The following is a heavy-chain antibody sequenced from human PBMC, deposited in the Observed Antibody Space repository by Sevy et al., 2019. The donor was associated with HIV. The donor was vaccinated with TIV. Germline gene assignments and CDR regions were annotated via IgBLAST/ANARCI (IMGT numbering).Heavy chain of an antibody. Sequence: GGSLRLSCAASGFTFSSYSMNWVRQAPGKGLEWVSSISSSSSYIYYADSVKGRFTISRDNAKNSLYLQMNSLRAEDTAVYYCARGSSGWYTDLYYFDYWGQGTLVTVSS. CDR1: GFTFSSYS. CDR3: ARGSSGWYTDLYYFDY. D-gene: IGHD6-19*01. V-gene: IGHV3-21*01. J-gene: IGHJ4*02. CDR2: ISSSSSYI.